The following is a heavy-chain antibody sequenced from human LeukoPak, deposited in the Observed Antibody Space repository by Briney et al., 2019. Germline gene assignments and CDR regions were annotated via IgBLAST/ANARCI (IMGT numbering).Heavy chain of an antibody. D-gene: IGHD3-3*01. J-gene: IGHJ4*02. CDR3: ARDQGGNYDFWSGYYVDYFDY. Sequence: SETLSLTCTVSGGSISSSSYYWGWIRQPPGKGLEWIGSIYYSGSTYYNPSLKSRVTISVDTSENQFSLKLSSVTAADTAVYYCARDQGGNYDFWSGYYVDYFDYWGQGTLVTVSS. V-gene: IGHV4-39*07. CDR2: IYYSGST. CDR1: GGSISSSSYY.